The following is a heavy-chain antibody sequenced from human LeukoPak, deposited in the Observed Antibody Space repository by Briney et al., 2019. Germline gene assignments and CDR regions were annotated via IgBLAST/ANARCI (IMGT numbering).Heavy chain of an antibody. CDR1: GYTFTSYA. J-gene: IGHJ6*04. Sequence: ASVKVSCKASGYTFTSYALHWLRQAPGQRLEWMGWINAGHGNTKYSQKFQGRVTITRDTSASTAYMELSSLRCEGTAVYYCAREPAMGPYYYYGMDVWGKGTTVTVSS. D-gene: IGHD5-18*01. CDR3: AREPAMGPYYYYGMDV. V-gene: IGHV1-3*01. CDR2: INAGHGNT.